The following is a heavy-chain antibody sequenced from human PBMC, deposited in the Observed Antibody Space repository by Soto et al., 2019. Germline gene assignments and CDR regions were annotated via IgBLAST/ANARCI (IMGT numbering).Heavy chain of an antibody. CDR3: ASVHKNWFDS. Sequence: EVQLVQSGAEVKKPGESLRVSCKASGYNFTAFWIHWVRQMPGKGLEWLGKIDPSDSYTNYSPSFEGHVTISTDNSSPSAYLQWSSLRASDTALYFCASVHKNWFDSWAQGTMVTVSS. CDR2: IDPSDSYT. CDR1: GYNFTAFW. V-gene: IGHV5-10-1*03. J-gene: IGHJ5*01.